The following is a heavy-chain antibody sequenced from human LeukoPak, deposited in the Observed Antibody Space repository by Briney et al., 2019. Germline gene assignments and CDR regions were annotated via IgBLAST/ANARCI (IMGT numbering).Heavy chain of an antibody. CDR1: GFTFSTYA. D-gene: IGHD3-22*01. CDR2: ISDSGGST. CDR3: VKEDCYDSSGYYPLGF. V-gene: IGHV3-23*01. J-gene: IGHJ4*02. Sequence: GGSLRLSCAASGFTFSTYAMSWVRQAPGKGLEWVSAISDSGGSTYYADSVKGRFTISRDNSKSTLYLQMNSLRAEDTALYYCVKEDCYDSSGYYPLGFWGQGTLVTVSS.